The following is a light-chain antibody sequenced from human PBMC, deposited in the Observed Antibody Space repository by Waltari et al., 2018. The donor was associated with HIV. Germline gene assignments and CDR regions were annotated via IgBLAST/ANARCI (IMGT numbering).Light chain of an antibody. CDR3: AAWDDSLNGLWV. CDR1: NSNIGSNA. J-gene: IGLJ3*02. Sequence: QSVLTQPPSESGTPGQRVSISCSGSNSNIGSNAVNWYQQLPGTAPKLLIFGDHARPSGVPERFSGSKAGTSASLAISGLQSEDEADYYCAAWDDSLNGLWVFGGGTKLTVL. V-gene: IGLV1-44*01. CDR2: GDH.